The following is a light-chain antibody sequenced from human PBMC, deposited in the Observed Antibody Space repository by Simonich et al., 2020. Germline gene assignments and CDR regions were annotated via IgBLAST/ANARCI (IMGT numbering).Light chain of an antibody. Sequence: EIVLPQSPGTLSLSQGERATLSCRASQSVGRSYLAWSQQNPGQAPRLLTYGATSRATGIPDRFSGSGSGTDFTLTISSLQAEDVAVYYCQQYYSTPWTFGQGTKVEIK. J-gene: IGKJ1*01. CDR2: GAT. CDR3: QQYYSTPWT. V-gene: IGKV3-20*01. CDR1: QSVGRSY.